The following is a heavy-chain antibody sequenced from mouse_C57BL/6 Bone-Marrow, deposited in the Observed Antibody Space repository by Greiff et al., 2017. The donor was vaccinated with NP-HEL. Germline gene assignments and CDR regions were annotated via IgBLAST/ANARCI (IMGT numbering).Heavy chain of an antibody. CDR1: GFTFSSYG. V-gene: IGHV5-6*02. CDR2: ISSGGSYT. D-gene: IGHD1-1*01. CDR3: ARRGNYYGSSYCYWYFDV. Sequence: EVKLVESGGDLVKPGGSLKLSCAASGFTFSSYGMSWVRQTPDKRLEWVATISSGGSYTYYPDSVKGRFTISRDNAKNTLYLQRSSLKSEDTALYYGARRGNYYGSSYCYWYFDVWGTGTTVTVSS. J-gene: IGHJ1*03.